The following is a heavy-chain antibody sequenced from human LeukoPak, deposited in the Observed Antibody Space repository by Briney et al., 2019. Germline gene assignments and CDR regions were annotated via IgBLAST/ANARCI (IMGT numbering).Heavy chain of an antibody. V-gene: IGHV1-69*01. Sequence: SVKVSSKASGGTFSSYAISWVRQAPGQGLEWMGGIIPIFGTANYAQKFQGRVTITADESTSTAYMELSSLRSEDTAVYYCAAGNDWLSPLDYWGQGTLVTVSS. CDR2: IIPIFGTA. D-gene: IGHD3-9*01. CDR3: AAGNDWLSPLDY. J-gene: IGHJ4*02. CDR1: GGTFSSYA.